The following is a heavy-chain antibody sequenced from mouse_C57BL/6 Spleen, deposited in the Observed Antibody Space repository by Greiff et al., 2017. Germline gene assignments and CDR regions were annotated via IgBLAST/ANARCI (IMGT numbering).Heavy chain of an antibody. Sequence: VQLQQPGAELVKPGASVKLSCKASGYTFTSYWMHWVKQRPGRGLEWIGRIDPNSGGTKYNEKFKSKATLTVDKPSSTAYMQLSSLTSEDSAVYYCASPTYYSNYFFAYWGQGTLVTVSA. CDR2: IDPNSGGT. V-gene: IGHV1-72*01. CDR3: ASPTYYSNYFFAY. J-gene: IGHJ3*01. D-gene: IGHD2-5*01. CDR1: GYTFTSYW.